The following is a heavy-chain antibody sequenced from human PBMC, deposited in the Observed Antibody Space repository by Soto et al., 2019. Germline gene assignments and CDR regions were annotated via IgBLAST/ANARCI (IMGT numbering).Heavy chain of an antibody. J-gene: IGHJ5*01. V-gene: IGHV1-24*01. CDR1: GYSLTELS. D-gene: IGHD1-26*01. Sequence: ASVKVSCKVSGYSLTELSMHWVRQAPGEGLEWMGGFVPEDGEIVYAQKFKGRVTLTEDTSSDTAYMELSSLRSEDTAVYSCANSYTGGYYEGTWLDSCGQGTLVTVYS. CDR2: FVPEDGEI. CDR3: ANSYTGGYYEGTWLDS.